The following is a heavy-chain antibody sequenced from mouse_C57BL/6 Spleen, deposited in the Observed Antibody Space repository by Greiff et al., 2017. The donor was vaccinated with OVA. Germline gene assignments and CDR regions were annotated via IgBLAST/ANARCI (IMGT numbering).Heavy chain of an antibody. J-gene: IGHJ2*01. V-gene: IGHV1-82*01. CDR3: ARELRARVYFDY. D-gene: IGHD1-1*01. CDR1: GYAFSSSW. CDR2: IYPGDGDT. Sequence: VKLMESGPELVKPGASVKISCKASGYAFSSSWMNWVKQRPGKGLEWIGRIYPGDGDTNYNGKFKGKATLTADKSSSTAYMQLSSLTSEDSAVYFCARELRARVYFDYWGQGTTLTVSS.